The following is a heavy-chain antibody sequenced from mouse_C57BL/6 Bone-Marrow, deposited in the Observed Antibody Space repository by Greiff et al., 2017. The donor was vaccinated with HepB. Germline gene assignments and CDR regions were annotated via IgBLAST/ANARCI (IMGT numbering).Heavy chain of an antibody. CDR2: IWWDDDK. J-gene: IGHJ3*01. CDR1: GFSLSTFGMG. V-gene: IGHV8-8*01. Sequence: QVTLKESGPGILQPSQTLSLTCSFSGFSLSTFGMGVGWIRQPSGKGLEWLAHIWWDDDKYYNPSLKSRLTISKDTSKNQVFLKIANVDTEDTATYYCARIRAYGNYVWFAYWGQGTLVTVSA. D-gene: IGHD2-1*01. CDR3: ARIRAYGNYVWFAY.